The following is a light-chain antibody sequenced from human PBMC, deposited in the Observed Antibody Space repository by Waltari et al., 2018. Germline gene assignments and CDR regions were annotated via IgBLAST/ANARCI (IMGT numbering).Light chain of an antibody. CDR1: QSVTTK. J-gene: IGKJ2*01. V-gene: IGKV3-11*01. Sequence: EIVLTQSPATLSLSPGQGATLSCRASQSVTTKLAWYQQKPGQAPRLLSYDASNRATGIPGRFSGRGSGTDFTLTISSLEPEDFAVYYCQQRSNWPPMYTFGQGTKLEIK. CDR3: QQRSNWPPMYT. CDR2: DAS.